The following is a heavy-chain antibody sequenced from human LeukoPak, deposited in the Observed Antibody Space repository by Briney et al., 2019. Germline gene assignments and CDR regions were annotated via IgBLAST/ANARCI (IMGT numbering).Heavy chain of an antibody. Sequence: PGGSLRLSCAASGFTFSSYGMHWVRQAPGKGLEWVAFIRYVGSNKYYADSVKSRFTISRDNSKNTLYLQMNSLRAEDTAVYYCAKDGGPQPGTDYWGQGTLVTVSS. CDR2: IRYVGSNK. V-gene: IGHV3-30*02. D-gene: IGHD6-13*01. CDR1: GFTFSSYG. J-gene: IGHJ4*02. CDR3: AKDGGPQPGTDY.